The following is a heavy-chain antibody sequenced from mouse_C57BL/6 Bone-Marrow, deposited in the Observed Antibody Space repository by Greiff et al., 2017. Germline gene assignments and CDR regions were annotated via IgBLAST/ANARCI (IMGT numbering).Heavy chain of an antibody. Sequence: VKLVESGPGLVAPSQSLSITCTVSGFSLTSYGVDWVRQPPGKGLEWLGVIWGGGSTNYNSALMSRLSLSKDNSKSQVFLKMNSLQTDDTAMYYCAKHIYYYGSSYGYARDYWGQGTSVTVSS. D-gene: IGHD1-1*01. J-gene: IGHJ4*01. CDR1: GFSLTSYG. V-gene: IGHV2-9*01. CDR2: IWGGGST. CDR3: AKHIYYYGSSYGYARDY.